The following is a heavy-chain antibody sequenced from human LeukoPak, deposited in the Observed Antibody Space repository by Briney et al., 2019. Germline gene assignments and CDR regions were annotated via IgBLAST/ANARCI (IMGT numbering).Heavy chain of an antibody. D-gene: IGHD3-10*01. Sequence: GGSLRLSCAVSGITLSNYGMSWVRKAPGKGLEWVAGMSGSGGGTNYADSVKGRFTVSRDNSKNTLYLQMKSLRAEDTAVYFCAKRGVVVRVILVGFYKEAYYFDSWGQGALVTVSS. J-gene: IGHJ4*02. CDR3: AKRGVVVRVILVGFYKEAYYFDS. V-gene: IGHV3-23*01. CDR2: MSGSGGGT. CDR1: GITLSNYG.